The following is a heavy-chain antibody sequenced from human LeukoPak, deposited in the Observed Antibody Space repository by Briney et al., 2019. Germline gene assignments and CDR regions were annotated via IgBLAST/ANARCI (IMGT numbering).Heavy chain of an antibody. CDR3: ARGYCSSTSCYRGASDI. Sequence: SETLSLTCTVSGGSISSGDYYWNWIRQPPGKGLEWIGYIYYSGSTYYNPSLKSRVSISIDTSKNQFSLKLSSVTAADTAVYYCARGYCSSTSCYRGASDIWGQGTMVTVSS. V-gene: IGHV4-30-4*08. CDR1: GGSISSGDYY. CDR2: IYYSGST. J-gene: IGHJ3*02. D-gene: IGHD2-2*01.